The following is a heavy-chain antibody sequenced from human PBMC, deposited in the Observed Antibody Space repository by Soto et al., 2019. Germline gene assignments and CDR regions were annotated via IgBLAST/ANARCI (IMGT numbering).Heavy chain of an antibody. J-gene: IGHJ6*02. Sequence: QVQLVQSGAEVKKPGASVKVSCQASGYTFTSDDINWVRQATGQGLEWMGWMNPNSGNTGYAQKFQARVTMTRNTAISTAYMELSSLRSEDTAVYYCARRGLSSSSTFMYHYYGMDVWGQGTTVTVSS. D-gene: IGHD6-6*01. V-gene: IGHV1-8*01. CDR1: GYTFTSDD. CDR3: ARRGLSSSSTFMYHYYGMDV. CDR2: MNPNSGNT.